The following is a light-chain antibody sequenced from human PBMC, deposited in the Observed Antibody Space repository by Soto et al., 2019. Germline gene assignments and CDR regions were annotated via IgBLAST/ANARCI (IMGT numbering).Light chain of an antibody. V-gene: IGKV1-39*01. Sequence: DIQMTQSPSSLYASAGDTVTITCRASQNIAAYLSWYQQKPGKAPKLLMYSSSILHDGVSSRFSGDGSGTAFTLTITGLQPEDFATYYFLQTFTTHITFGGGTTVEVK. J-gene: IGKJ4*01. CDR3: LQTFTTHIT. CDR1: QNIAAY. CDR2: SSS.